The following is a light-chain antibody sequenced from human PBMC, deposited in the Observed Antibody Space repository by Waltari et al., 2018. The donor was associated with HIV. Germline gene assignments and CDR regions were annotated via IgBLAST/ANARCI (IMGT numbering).Light chain of an antibody. Sequence: EIVLTQSPGTLSLSPGERATLSCRASQSVSSGYLAWYQQTPGQAPRLLIYGASSRATDIPDRFSGSGSGTDFTLTISRLEPEDFAVYYCQQYGSSPLTFGGGTKVEIK. CDR3: QQYGSSPLT. J-gene: IGKJ4*01. CDR1: QSVSSGY. CDR2: GAS. V-gene: IGKV3-20*01.